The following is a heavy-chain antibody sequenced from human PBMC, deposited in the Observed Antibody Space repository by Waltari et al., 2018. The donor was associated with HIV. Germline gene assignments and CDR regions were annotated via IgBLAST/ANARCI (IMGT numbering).Heavy chain of an antibody. CDR1: GFPFSNYA. J-gene: IGHJ6*02. Sequence: EVQLLESGGGLVQPGGSLRLSCAASGFPFSNYAIRWVRQAPGKGLEWVSAISGSAYSTYYAESVKGRFTISRDNSKNKLYLQMNSLRAEDTAVYFCVKEHQYSHTWYSYYGMDVWGQGTTVTVSS. D-gene: IGHD6-13*01. CDR3: VKEHQYSHTWYSYYGMDV. CDR2: ISGSAYST. V-gene: IGHV3-23*01.